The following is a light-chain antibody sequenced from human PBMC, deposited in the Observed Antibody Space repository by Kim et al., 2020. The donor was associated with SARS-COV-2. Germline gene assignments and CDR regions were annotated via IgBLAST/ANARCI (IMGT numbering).Light chain of an antibody. J-gene: IGLJ2*01. Sequence: QSVLTQPPSASGTPGQRVTISCSGGRSNIGSNTVDWYQQVPGTAPKLLIYEDNQRPSGVPDRFSGSRSGTSASLAISGLRSEDEADYYCATWDDRLKGRVFGGGTQLTVL. V-gene: IGLV1-44*01. CDR2: EDN. CDR3: ATWDDRLKGRV. CDR1: RSNIGSNT.